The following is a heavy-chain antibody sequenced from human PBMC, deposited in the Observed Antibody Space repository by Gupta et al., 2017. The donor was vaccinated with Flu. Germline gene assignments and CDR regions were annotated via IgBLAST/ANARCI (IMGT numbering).Heavy chain of an antibody. Sequence: EVQLVESGGGLVQPGRSLRLSCAASGFTFDDYAMHWVRQAPGKGLEWVSGISWNSGSIGYADSVKGRFTISRDNAKNSLYLQMNSLRAEDTALYYCAKDGEAPTYSSSKGRYYYYYGMDVWGQGTTVTVSS. D-gene: IGHD6-13*01. CDR2: ISWNSGSI. CDR3: AKDGEAPTYSSSKGRYYYYYGMDV. V-gene: IGHV3-9*01. CDR1: GFTFDDYA. J-gene: IGHJ6*02.